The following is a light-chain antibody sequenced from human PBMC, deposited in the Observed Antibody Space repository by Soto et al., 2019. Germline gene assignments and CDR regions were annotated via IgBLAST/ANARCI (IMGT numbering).Light chain of an antibody. CDR3: QQYGSSPPIT. J-gene: IGKJ5*01. CDR2: GAS. Sequence: IVLTQSPGTLSLSPGEGATLSCRASQSVSGSYLAWYQQKPGQAPRLLIYGASTRATGIPDRFSGSGSGTDFTLTISRLEPEDFAVYYCQQYGSSPPITFGQGTRLE. CDR1: QSVSGSY. V-gene: IGKV3-20*01.